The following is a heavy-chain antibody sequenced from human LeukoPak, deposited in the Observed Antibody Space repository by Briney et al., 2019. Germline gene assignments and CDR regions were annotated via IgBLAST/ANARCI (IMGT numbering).Heavy chain of an antibody. Sequence: SETLSLTCTVSGGSISSYYWSWIRQPAGKGLEWIGRIYTSGSTNYNPSLKSRVTMSVDTSKNQFSLKLSSVTAADTAVYYCARGITKYYYDSSGFFGYWGQGTLVTVSS. V-gene: IGHV4-4*07. D-gene: IGHD3-22*01. CDR2: IYTSGST. CDR1: GGSISSYY. CDR3: ARGITKYYYDSSGFFGY. J-gene: IGHJ4*02.